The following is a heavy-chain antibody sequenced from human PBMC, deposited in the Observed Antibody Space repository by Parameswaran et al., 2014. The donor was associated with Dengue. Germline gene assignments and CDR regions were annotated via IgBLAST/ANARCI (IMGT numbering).Heavy chain of an antibody. J-gene: IGHJ6*01. V-gene: IGHV1-69*06. D-gene: IGHD1-26*01. CDR3: ASGRGYYYYGMDV. CDR2: IIPIFGTA. Sequence: SWVRQAPGQGLEWMGGIIPIFGTANYAQKFQGRVTITADKSTSTAYMELSSLRSEDTAVYYCASGRGYYYYGMDVWGPRDHGHRLL.